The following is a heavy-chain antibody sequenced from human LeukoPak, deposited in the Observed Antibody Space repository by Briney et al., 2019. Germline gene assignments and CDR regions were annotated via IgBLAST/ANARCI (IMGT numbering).Heavy chain of an antibody. D-gene: IGHD2-2*01. Sequence: GASVTVSCMASGYTFPSYGISWVRPAPGQGLEWVGWISAYNGNPNYAQKLQGRVTMTTDTSTSTAYMELRSLRSDDTAVYYCARDLGYCSSTSCQRIPYYFDYWGQGTLVTVSS. V-gene: IGHV1-18*01. J-gene: IGHJ4*02. CDR1: GYTFPSYG. CDR3: ARDLGYCSSTSCQRIPYYFDY. CDR2: ISAYNGNP.